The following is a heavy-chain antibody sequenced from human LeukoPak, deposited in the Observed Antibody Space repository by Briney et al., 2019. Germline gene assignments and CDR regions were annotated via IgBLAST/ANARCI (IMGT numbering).Heavy chain of an antibody. CDR2: ISYDGSNK. J-gene: IGHJ5*02. D-gene: IGHD3-3*01. CDR3: ARGQYYDFWSGYWCPKELNWFDP. Sequence: PGRSLRLSCAASGFTFSSYAMHWVRQAPGKGLEWVAVISYDGSNKYYADSVKGRFTISRDNSKNTLYLQMNSLRAEDTAVYYCARGQYYDFWSGYWCPKELNWFDPWGQGTLVTVSS. CDR1: GFTFSSYA. V-gene: IGHV3-30*01.